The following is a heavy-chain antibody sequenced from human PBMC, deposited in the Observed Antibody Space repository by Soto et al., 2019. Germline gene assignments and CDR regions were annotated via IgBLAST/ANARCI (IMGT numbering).Heavy chain of an antibody. CDR2: INHSGTI. J-gene: IGHJ6*02. D-gene: IGHD2-21*02. CDR3: ARADRTLVTSYSLDV. CDR1: GGSFSGYY. Sequence: RSLTCAVYGGSFSGYYWTWIRQPPGKGLEWIGEINHSGTINFNPSLKSRLTISLDTSKKHFFLKLSSVTDADTAAYYCARADRTLVTSYSLDVWGQGTTVTVSS. V-gene: IGHV4-34*01.